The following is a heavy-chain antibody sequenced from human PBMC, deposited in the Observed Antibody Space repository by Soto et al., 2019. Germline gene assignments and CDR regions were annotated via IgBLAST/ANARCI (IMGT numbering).Heavy chain of an antibody. CDR1: GLTFSNYW. CDR2: INPDGSDK. CDR3: LGGSNYDTP. J-gene: IGHJ5*02. Sequence: GGSLRLSCAASGLTFSNYWMNWVRQAPGKGLEWVAKINPDGSDKHYIDSVKGRFTISRDNAQNSVSLQMNSLRAEDTAVYFCLGGSNYDTPWGQGTLVTVSS. D-gene: IGHD3-16*01. V-gene: IGHV3-7*03.